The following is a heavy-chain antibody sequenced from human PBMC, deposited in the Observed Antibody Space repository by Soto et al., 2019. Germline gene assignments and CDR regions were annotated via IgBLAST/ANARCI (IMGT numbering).Heavy chain of an antibody. D-gene: IGHD6-19*01. CDR3: ARVGSSGWYGDFDY. CDR2: ISSSKSTI. CDR1: GFTFSSYS. J-gene: IGHJ4*02. Sequence: VGSLRLSCAASGFTFSSYSMNWVRQAPGKGLDWVSYISSSKSTIYYADSVKGRFTISRDNANNLLYLQMNSLRDEDTAVYYCARVGSSGWYGDFDYWGQGTLVTVSS. V-gene: IGHV3-48*02.